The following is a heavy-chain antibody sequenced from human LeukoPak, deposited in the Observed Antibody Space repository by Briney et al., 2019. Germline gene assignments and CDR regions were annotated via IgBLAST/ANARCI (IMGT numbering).Heavy chain of an antibody. V-gene: IGHV4-39*01. D-gene: IGHD2-2*01. CDR1: GGSISSSSYY. CDR2: IYYSGST. CDR3: ARSAAMVYYYMDV. J-gene: IGHJ6*03. Sequence: PSETLSLTCTVSGGSISSSSYYWGWIRQPPGKGLEWIGSIYYSGSTYSNPSLKSRVTISVDTSKNQFSLKLSSVTAADTAVYYCARSAAMVYYYMDVWGKGTTVTVS.